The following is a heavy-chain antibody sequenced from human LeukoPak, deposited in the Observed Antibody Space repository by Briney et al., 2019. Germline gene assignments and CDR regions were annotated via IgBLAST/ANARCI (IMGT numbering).Heavy chain of an antibody. CDR3: ARAAYSSSYAAGY. V-gene: IGHV1-69*01. Sequence: SVRVSCKASGGTFSTYAISWVRQAPGQGLEWMGGIIPIFGTANYAQKFQGRVTITADESTSTAYMELSSLRSEDTAVYYCARAAYSSSYAAGYWGQGTLVTVSS. D-gene: IGHD6-6*01. J-gene: IGHJ4*02. CDR2: IIPIFGTA. CDR1: GGTFSTYA.